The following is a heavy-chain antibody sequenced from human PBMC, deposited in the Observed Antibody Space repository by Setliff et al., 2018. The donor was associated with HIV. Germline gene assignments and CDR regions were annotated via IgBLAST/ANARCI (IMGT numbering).Heavy chain of an antibody. CDR2: INHSGST. J-gene: IGHJ6*03. D-gene: IGHD2-2*01. CDR1: GGSLSGYY. CDR3: ARVRRSIVVVPAALMDV. V-gene: IGHV4-34*01. Sequence: PSETLSLTCAVYGGSLSGYYWSWIRQPPGKGLEWIGEINHSGSTNYNPSLKSRVTISVDTSKNQFSLKLSSVTAADTAVYYCARVRRSIVVVPAALMDVWGKGTTVTVS.